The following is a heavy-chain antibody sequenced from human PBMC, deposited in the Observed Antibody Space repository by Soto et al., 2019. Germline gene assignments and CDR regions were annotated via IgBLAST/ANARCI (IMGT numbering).Heavy chain of an antibody. CDR1: GFTFSSYE. CDR3: ARDGGYTMIVVGRTRYGMDV. J-gene: IGHJ6*02. CDR2: ISSSGSTI. D-gene: IGHD3-22*01. Sequence: GGSLRLSCAASGFTFSSYEMNWVRQAPGKGLEWVSYISSSGSTIYYADSVKGRFTISRDNAKNSLYLQMNSLRAEDTAVYYCARDGGYTMIVVGRTRYGMDVWGQGTTVTVSS. V-gene: IGHV3-48*03.